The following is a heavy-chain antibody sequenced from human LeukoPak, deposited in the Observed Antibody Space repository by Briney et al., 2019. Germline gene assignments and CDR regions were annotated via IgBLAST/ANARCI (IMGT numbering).Heavy chain of an antibody. J-gene: IGHJ4*02. CDR1: GYTLTELS. CDR3: ATDLGNSSGWYYFDY. Sequence: GASVKVSCKVSGYTLTELSMHWVRQAPGKGLEWIGGFDPEDGETIYAQKFHGRVTMTEDTSTDTAYMELSSLRSEDTAVYYCATDLGNSSGWYYFDYWGQGTLVTVSS. V-gene: IGHV1-24*01. D-gene: IGHD6-19*01. CDR2: FDPEDGET.